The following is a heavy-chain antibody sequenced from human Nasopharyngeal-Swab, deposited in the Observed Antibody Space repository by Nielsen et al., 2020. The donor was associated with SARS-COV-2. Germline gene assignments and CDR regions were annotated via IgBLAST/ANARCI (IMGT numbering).Heavy chain of an antibody. D-gene: IGHD6-19*01. CDR3: ARPRVAVISFEYFDY. CDR1: GFTFSSYE. Sequence: GGSLRLSCAASGFTFSSYEMNWVRQAPGKGLEWVSYISSSGSTIYYADSVKGRFTISRDNAKNSLYLQMNSLRAEDTAVYYCARPRVAVISFEYFDYWGQGTLVTVSS. V-gene: IGHV3-48*03. CDR2: ISSSGSTI. J-gene: IGHJ4*02.